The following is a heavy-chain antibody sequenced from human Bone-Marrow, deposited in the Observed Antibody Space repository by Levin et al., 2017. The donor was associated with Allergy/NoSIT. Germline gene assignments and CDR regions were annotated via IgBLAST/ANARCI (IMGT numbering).Heavy chain of an antibody. D-gene: IGHD5-12*01. V-gene: IGHV3-23*01. CDR2: LSSTSYTI. CDR1: GFTFSTYV. Sequence: SCAASGFTFSTYVMSWVRQAPGKELEWVSGLSSTSYTIFYADSVKGRFTISRDNSKNTLYLQMNSLRPEDTAVYFCAKDINMNSGPYYFDSWGQGTLVTVSS. CDR3: AKDINMNSGPYYFDS. J-gene: IGHJ4*02.